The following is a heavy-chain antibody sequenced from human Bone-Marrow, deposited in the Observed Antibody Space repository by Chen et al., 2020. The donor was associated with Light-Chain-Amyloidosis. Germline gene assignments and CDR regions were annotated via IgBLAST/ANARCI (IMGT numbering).Heavy chain of an antibody. J-gene: IGHJ4*02. V-gene: IGHV1-2*02. CDR1: GYTFTGYY. Sequence: VQLAQSGAEVKKPGASVKVSCKASGYTFTGYYIHWVRQAPGQGREWMGWINPNSGGTNYAQNFQGRVTMTRDTSISTAYMELSRRGFDDTAVYYCARGPLNYGYAFLDYWGQGTLVTVSS. D-gene: IGHD5-18*01. CDR2: INPNSGGT. CDR3: ARGPLNYGYAFLDY.